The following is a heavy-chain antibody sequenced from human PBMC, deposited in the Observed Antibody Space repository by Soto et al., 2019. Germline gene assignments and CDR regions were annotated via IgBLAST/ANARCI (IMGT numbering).Heavy chain of an antibody. V-gene: IGHV4-31*03. CDR1: GGSISSGGYY. CDR2: IYYSGST. CDR3: ARMGRPYCSGGSCYYYYYMDV. Sequence: PSETLSLTCTVSGGSISSGGYYWSWIRQHPGKGLEWIGYIYYSGSTYYNPSLKSRVTISVDTSKNQFSLKLSSVTAADTAVYYYARMGRPYCSGGSCYYYYYMDVWGKGTTVTVSS. D-gene: IGHD2-15*01. J-gene: IGHJ6*03.